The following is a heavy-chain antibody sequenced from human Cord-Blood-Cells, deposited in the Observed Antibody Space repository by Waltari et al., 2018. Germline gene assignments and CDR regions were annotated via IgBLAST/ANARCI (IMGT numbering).Heavy chain of an antibody. V-gene: IGHV1-69*01. Sequence: QVQLVQSGAEVKKPGSSVKVSCKASGGTFSSYAISWVRQAPGQGLEWMGGIIPIVGTANYAQKFQGRVTITADESTSTAYMELRSLRSEDTAVYYCARDRKAAAGPSPDYYFDYWGQGTLVTVSS. CDR1: GGTFSSYA. J-gene: IGHJ4*02. CDR2: IIPIVGTA. D-gene: IGHD6-13*01. CDR3: ARDRKAAAGPSPDYYFDY.